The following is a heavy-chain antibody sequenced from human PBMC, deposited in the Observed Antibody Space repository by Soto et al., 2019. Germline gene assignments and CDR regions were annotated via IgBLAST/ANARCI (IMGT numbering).Heavy chain of an antibody. CDR3: ARVLSDYYDSSGYTLGD. D-gene: IGHD3-22*01. CDR1: GGSISSYY. CDR2: IYTSGST. V-gene: IGHV4-4*07. Sequence: QVQLQESGPGLVKPSETLSLTCTVSGGSISSYYWSWIRQPAGKGLEWIVRIYTSGSTNYNPSLKSVATMSVDTSKNQFSLKLSSVTAADAVVYYCARVLSDYYDSSGYTLGDWGQGTLVTVSS. J-gene: IGHJ4*02.